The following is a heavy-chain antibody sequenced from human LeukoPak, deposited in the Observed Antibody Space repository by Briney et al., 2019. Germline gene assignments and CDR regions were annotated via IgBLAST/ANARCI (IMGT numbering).Heavy chain of an antibody. V-gene: IGHV3-23*01. D-gene: IGHD2-8*01. CDR1: GFTFSSYA. Sequence: GGSLRLSCAASGFTFSSYAMSWVRQDPGKGLEWVSAISGSGGSTYYADSVKGRFTISRDNSKNTLYLQMNSLRAEDTAVYYCAKDSPYCTNGVCWTYYFDYWGQGTLVTVSS. CDR2: ISGSGGST. CDR3: AKDSPYCTNGVCWTYYFDY. J-gene: IGHJ4*02.